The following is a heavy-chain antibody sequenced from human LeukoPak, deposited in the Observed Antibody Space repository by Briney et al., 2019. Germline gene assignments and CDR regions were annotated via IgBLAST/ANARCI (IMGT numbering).Heavy chain of an antibody. CDR3: ARYYDSSGYYYRYYFDY. D-gene: IGHD3-22*01. J-gene: IGHJ4*02. V-gene: IGHV3-30*03. Sequence: PGGSLRLSCAASGFTFSSYGMHWVRQAPGKGLEWVAVISYDGSNKYYADSVKGRFTISRDNSKNTLYLQMNSLRAEDTAVYYCARYYDSSGYYYRYYFDYWGQGNLVTVSS. CDR1: GFTFSSYG. CDR2: ISYDGSNK.